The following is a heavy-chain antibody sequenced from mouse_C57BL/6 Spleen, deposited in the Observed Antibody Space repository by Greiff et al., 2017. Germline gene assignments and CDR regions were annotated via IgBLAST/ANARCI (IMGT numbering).Heavy chain of an antibody. CDR2: INPNYGTT. J-gene: IGHJ1*03. Sequence: EVQLQQSGPELVKPGASVKISCKASGYSFTDYNMNWVKQSNGKSLEWIGVINPNYGTTSYNQKFKGKATLTVDQSSSTAYMQLNSLTSEDSAVXYCARPGGCSYDWYFDVWGTGTTVTVSS. CDR1: GYSFTDYN. D-gene: IGHD1-1*01. V-gene: IGHV1-39*01. CDR3: ARPGGCSYDWYFDV.